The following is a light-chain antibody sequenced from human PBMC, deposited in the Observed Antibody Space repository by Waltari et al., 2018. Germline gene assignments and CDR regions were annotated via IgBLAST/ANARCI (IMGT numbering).Light chain of an antibody. CDR3: RSATSSSTLYV. CDR2: EVR. CDR1: SSDVGGYHY. Sequence: QSAPTQPASASGSPGQSIPTSCTRTSSDVGGYHYVSWYQQHPGKAPKLMIYEVRNRPSGVSNRVSGSKSGNTASLTISGLQAEDEADYYCRSATSSSTLYVFGTGTKVTVL. V-gene: IGLV2-14*01. J-gene: IGLJ1*01.